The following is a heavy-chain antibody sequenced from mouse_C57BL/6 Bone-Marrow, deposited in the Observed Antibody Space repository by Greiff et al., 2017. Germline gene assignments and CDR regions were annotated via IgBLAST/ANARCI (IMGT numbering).Heavy chain of an antibody. D-gene: IGHD1-1*01. CDR2: IDPEDGET. V-gene: IGHV14-2*01. CDR3: ALITTAFDV. J-gene: IGHJ1*03. CDR1: GFNIKDYY. Sequence: VQLKESGAELVKPGASVKLSCTASGFNIKDYYMHWVQQRTEKGLEWIGRIDPEDGETKYAPKFQGTATITADTSSNTAYLQLSSLTSEDTAVYYVALITTAFDVWGTGTTVTVSS.